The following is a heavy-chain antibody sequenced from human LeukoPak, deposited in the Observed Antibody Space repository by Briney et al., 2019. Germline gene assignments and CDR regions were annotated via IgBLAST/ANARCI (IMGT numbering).Heavy chain of an antibody. CDR2: IYYSGST. Sequence: SETLSLTCTVSGGSISSSSYYWGWIRQPPGKGLEWIGSIYYSGSTYYNPSLKSRVTISVDTSKNQFSLKLSSVTAADTAVYYCARDQGDGFTIPPYFDYWGQGTLVTVSS. V-gene: IGHV4-39*07. D-gene: IGHD5-24*01. CDR1: GGSISSSSYY. CDR3: ARDQGDGFTIPPYFDY. J-gene: IGHJ4*02.